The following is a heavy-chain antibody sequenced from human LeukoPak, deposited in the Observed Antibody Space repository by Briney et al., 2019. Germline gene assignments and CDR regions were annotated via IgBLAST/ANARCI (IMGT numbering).Heavy chain of an antibody. J-gene: IGHJ5*02. V-gene: IGHV3-11*04. CDR2: ISSSGST. CDR1: GFTFSDYY. Sequence: GGSLRLSCAASGFTFSDYYMSWIRQAPGKGLEWVSYISSSGSTYYADSVKGRFTISRDNSKNTLYLQMNSLRAGDTAVYYCARDTIFGSYGGWFDPWGQGTLVTVSS. CDR3: ARDTIFGSYGGWFDP. D-gene: IGHD3-3*01.